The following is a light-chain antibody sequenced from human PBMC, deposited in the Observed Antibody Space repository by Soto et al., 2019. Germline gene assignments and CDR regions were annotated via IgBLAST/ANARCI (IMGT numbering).Light chain of an antibody. CDR2: AAS. Sequence: DIKITQSPSSLSASVGDRVTITCRASQGSSNFLAWYQQKPGKVPKLLISAASTLQSGVPSRFSGSGSGTDFTLTITSLQPEDVATYYCQKYSSVITFGQGTRLEIK. CDR1: QGSSNF. V-gene: IGKV1-27*01. J-gene: IGKJ5*01. CDR3: QKYSSVIT.